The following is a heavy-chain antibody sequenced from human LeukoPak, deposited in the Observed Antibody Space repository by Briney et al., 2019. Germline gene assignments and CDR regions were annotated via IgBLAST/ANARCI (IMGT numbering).Heavy chain of an antibody. D-gene: IGHD2-2*01. J-gene: IGHJ4*02. Sequence: ASVKVSCKASGGTFSGYAISWVRQAPGQGLEWMGGIIPIFGTANYAQKFQGRVTITADKSTSTAYMELSSLRSEDTAVYYCARDRGCSSTSCSFDYWGQGTLVTVSS. V-gene: IGHV1-69*06. CDR1: GGTFSGYA. CDR2: IIPIFGTA. CDR3: ARDRGCSSTSCSFDY.